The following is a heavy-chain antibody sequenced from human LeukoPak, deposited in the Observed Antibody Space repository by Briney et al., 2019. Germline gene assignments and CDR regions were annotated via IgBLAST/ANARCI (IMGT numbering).Heavy chain of an antibody. CDR1: GDSITTYY. V-gene: IGHV4-59*08. D-gene: IGHD6-19*01. CDR2: VYYNGSP. Sequence: SETLSLTCTVSGDSITTYYWSWIRQPPGKGLEWIGYVYYNGSPNYNPSLKGRLTISILTSKDQFSLQLSSVTATDTAVYYCARHGSGWSFDFWGQGNLVTVSS. J-gene: IGHJ4*02. CDR3: ARHGSGWSFDF.